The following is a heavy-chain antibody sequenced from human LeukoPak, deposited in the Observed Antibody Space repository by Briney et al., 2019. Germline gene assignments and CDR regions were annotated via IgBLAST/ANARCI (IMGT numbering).Heavy chain of an antibody. Sequence: GGSLRLSCAASGFTFSSYSMNWVRQAPGKGLEWVSSISSSSSYIYYADSVKGRFIISRDNAKNSLYLQMNSLRAEDTALYYCAKDIYRADYDFWSGYDYWGQGTLVTVSS. CDR2: ISSSSSYI. CDR3: AKDIYRADYDFWSGYDY. CDR1: GFTFSSYS. V-gene: IGHV3-21*04. D-gene: IGHD3-3*01. J-gene: IGHJ4*02.